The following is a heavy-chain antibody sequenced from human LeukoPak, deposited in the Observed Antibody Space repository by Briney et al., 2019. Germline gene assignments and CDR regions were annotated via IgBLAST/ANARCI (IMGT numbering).Heavy chain of an antibody. D-gene: IGHD3-9*01. CDR3: AYYDILTGYYGGAEYHDY. CDR2: INHSGST. V-gene: IGHV4-39*01. Sequence: PSETLSLTCTVSGGSISSSSYYWSWIRQPPGKGLEWIGEINHSGSTSYNPSLKSRVTISVDTSKNQFSLKLSSVTAADTAVYYCAYYDILTGYYGGAEYHDYWGQGTLVTVSS. CDR1: GGSISSSSYY. J-gene: IGHJ4*02.